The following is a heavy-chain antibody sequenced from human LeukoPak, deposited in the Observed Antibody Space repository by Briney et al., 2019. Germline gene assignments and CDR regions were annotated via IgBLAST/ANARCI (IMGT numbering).Heavy chain of an antibody. CDR3: ARLSLGELSLGFDP. D-gene: IGHD3-16*02. J-gene: IGHJ5*02. CDR2: ISPYNGDR. CDR1: VYTFTNYA. V-gene: IGHV1-18*01. Sequence: ASVKVSCKASVYTFTNYAITWVRQAPGQRPEWMGWISPYNGDRRDALKFQDRVTMTTDTSTTTAYLELRSLRSDDTAVYYCARLSLGELSLGFDPWGQGTLGTVSS.